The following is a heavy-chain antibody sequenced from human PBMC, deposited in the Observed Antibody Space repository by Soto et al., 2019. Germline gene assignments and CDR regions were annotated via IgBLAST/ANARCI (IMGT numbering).Heavy chain of an antibody. D-gene: IGHD3-10*01. CDR2: IYYSGST. CDR1: GGSISSYY. Sequence: QVQLQESGPGLVKPSETLSLTCTVSGGSISSYYWSWIRQPPGKGLEWIGYIYYSGSTNYNPSLKSRVTISVDTSKNQFSLKLSSVTAADTAVYYCARDLRAHYYGSGSFYYGMDVWGQGTTVTVSS. CDR3: ARDLRAHYYGSGSFYYGMDV. J-gene: IGHJ6*02. V-gene: IGHV4-59*01.